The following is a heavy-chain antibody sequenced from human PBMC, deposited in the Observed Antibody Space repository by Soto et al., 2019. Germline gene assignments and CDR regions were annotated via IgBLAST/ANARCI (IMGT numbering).Heavy chain of an antibody. CDR3: AREYSSWRNVGT. Sequence: SETLSLTYTVSGGSGRSRGYYWSWIRQPTGKGLEWXGYXXYXGXXXYXXSLKSRVTISVDTSKNQFSLKLSSVTAADTAVYYCAREYSSWRNVGTWGQGTLVTASS. D-gene: IGHD6-13*01. CDR2: XXYXGXX. V-gene: IGHV4-61*08. CDR1: GGSGRSRGYY. J-gene: IGHJ5*02.